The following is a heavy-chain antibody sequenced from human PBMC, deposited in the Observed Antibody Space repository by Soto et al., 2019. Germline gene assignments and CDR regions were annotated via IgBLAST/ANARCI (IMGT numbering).Heavy chain of an antibody. D-gene: IGHD2-15*01. J-gene: IGHJ4*02. V-gene: IGHV1-46*01. CDR1: GYIFTNYY. Sequence: QVQLVQSGAEVKKPGASVKVSCKASGYIFTNYYIHWVRQAPGQGLEWMGMINPNGGSTSYAQKFQGRVSMTRDTSTSAVYMELSSLRSDDTAVYYCARDPQGRGGTWDYFDYWGQGTLVTVSS. CDR3: ARDPQGRGGTWDYFDY. CDR2: INPNGGST.